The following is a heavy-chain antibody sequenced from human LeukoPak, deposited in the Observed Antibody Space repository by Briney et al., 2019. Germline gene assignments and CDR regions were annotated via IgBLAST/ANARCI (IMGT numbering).Heavy chain of an antibody. D-gene: IGHD3-3*01. V-gene: IGHV4-39*01. CDR3: ASAGLRFLEWLEFDY. J-gene: IGHJ4*02. CDR1: GGSISSSSYY. CDR2: IYYSGST. Sequence: SETLSLTCTVSGGSISSSSYYWGWIRQPPGKGLEWIVSIYYSGSTYYNPSLKSRFTISVDTSKNQFSLKLSSVTAADTAVYYCASAGLRFLEWLEFDYWGQGTLVTVSS.